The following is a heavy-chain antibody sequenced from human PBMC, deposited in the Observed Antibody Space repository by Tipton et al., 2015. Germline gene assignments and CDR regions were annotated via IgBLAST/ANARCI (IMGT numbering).Heavy chain of an antibody. CDR2: LYFSGST. CDR3: ASPSLPHDRGDYYFQP. CDR1: GGSISSSSYY. V-gene: IGHV4-39*01. D-gene: IGHD4-17*01. Sequence: TLSLTCTVSGGSISSSSYYWAWIRQPPGKGLEWIGSLYFSGSTYYNPSLKSRVTISIDRFKNQFSLKLSSVTAADTAVYYCASPSLPHDRGDYYFQPWGQGSLVTVSS. J-gene: IGHJ1*01.